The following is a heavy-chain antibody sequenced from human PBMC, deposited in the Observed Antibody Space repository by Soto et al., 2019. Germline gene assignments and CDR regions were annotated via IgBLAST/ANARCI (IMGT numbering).Heavy chain of an antibody. CDR1: GFTLSMSA. V-gene: IGHV3-23*01. Sequence: EVQLMESGGGLVQPGGSLRLSCASSGFTLSMSAVNWVRQAPGKGLEWVSDISDSGDRIYYADSVNGRFTISRDRTKNTVSLQMDSLRAEDTAVYYCAKDRGIIVKAGDAFDVWGQGTKVTVSS. J-gene: IGHJ3*01. D-gene: IGHD3-16*02. CDR2: ISDSGDRI. CDR3: AKDRGIIVKAGDAFDV.